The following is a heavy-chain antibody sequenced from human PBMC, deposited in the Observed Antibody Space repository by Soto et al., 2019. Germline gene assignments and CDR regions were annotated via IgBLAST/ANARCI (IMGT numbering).Heavy chain of an antibody. CDR2: INYSGIT. Sequence: QVQLQQWGAGLLKPSETLSLTCAVYGGPFSGFHWSWIRQPPGKGLEWIGEINYSGITNYNPSLKSRVTISIDTYKRQFSLNLTSVTAADTAVYYCARRRNPLDYWGQGILVTVSS. CDR1: GGPFSGFH. CDR3: ARRRNPLDY. V-gene: IGHV4-34*01. J-gene: IGHJ4*02.